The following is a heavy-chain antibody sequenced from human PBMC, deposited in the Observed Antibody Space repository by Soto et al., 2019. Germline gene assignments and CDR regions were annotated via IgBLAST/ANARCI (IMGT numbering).Heavy chain of an antibody. J-gene: IGHJ4*02. Sequence: QVQLQESGPGLVKPSQTLSLTCTVSGGSISSGGYYWSWIRKHPGKGLEWIGYIYYSGSTYYNPSLKCRVTISVDTSKNQFSLKLSSVTAADTAVYYCARARAGYCSSTSCYVTFFDYWGQGTLVTVSS. D-gene: IGHD2-2*01. V-gene: IGHV4-31*03. CDR1: GGSISSGGYY. CDR2: IYYSGST. CDR3: ARARAGYCSSTSCYVTFFDY.